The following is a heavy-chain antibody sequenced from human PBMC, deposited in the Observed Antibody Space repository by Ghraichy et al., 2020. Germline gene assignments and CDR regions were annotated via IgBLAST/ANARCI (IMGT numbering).Heavy chain of an antibody. J-gene: IGHJ4*02. CDR3: SRHLHLLDLVDPLYYFHY. Sequence: SETLSLTCTVSSGSISSSSYFWAWIRQPPGRGLEWIGSIFYTGSTSYNPSLKGQVTISLDTSKNKFSLTLSSVTAADTAFYYCSRHLHLLDLVDPLYYFHYWGQGTLVTVSS. V-gene: IGHV4-39*01. CDR1: SGSISSSSYF. CDR2: IFYTGST. D-gene: IGHD2-2*02.